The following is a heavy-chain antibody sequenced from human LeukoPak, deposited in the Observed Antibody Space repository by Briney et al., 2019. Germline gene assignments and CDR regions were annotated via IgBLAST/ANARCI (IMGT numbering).Heavy chain of an antibody. CDR1: GFTFSSYA. D-gene: IGHD2-2*01. CDR3: AKVESVVVPAALYY. J-gene: IGHJ4*02. CDR2: ISGSGGST. Sequence: PGGSLRLSCAASGFTFSSYAMSWVRQAPGKGLEWVSAISGSGGSTYYADSVKGRFTISRDNSKNTLYQQMNSLRAEDTAVYYCAKVESVVVPAALYYWGQGTLVTVSS. V-gene: IGHV3-23*01.